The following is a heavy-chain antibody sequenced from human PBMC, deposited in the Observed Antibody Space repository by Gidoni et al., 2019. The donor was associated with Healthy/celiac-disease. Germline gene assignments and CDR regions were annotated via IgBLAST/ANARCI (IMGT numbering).Heavy chain of an antibody. CDR3: AKKYCSSTSCYGDFDY. Sequence: QVQLVESGGGVVQPGGSLRLSCAAYGFIFSSYGIHWFRQAPGKGLEWVAFIRYDGSNKYYADSVKGRFTISRDNSKNTLYLQMNSLRPEDTAVYYCAKKYCSSTSCYGDFDYWGQGTLVTVSS. J-gene: IGHJ4*02. V-gene: IGHV3-30*02. CDR1: GFIFSSYG. D-gene: IGHD2-2*01. CDR2: IRYDGSNK.